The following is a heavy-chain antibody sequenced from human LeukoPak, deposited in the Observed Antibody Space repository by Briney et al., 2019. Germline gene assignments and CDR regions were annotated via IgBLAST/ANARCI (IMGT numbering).Heavy chain of an antibody. Sequence: SETLSLTCAVYGGSFSGYYWSWIRQPPGKGLEWIGEIYHSGSTNYNPSLKSRVTISVDTSKNQFSLKLSSVTAADTAVYYCARDRGRIEWNRVAFDIWGQGTMVTVSS. V-gene: IGHV4-34*01. J-gene: IGHJ3*02. D-gene: IGHD3-3*01. CDR3: ARDRGRIEWNRVAFDI. CDR1: GGSFSGYY. CDR2: IYHSGST.